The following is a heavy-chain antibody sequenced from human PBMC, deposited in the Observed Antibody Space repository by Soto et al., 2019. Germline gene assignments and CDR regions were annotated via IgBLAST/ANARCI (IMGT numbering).Heavy chain of an antibody. CDR2: SIPILGTA. CDR1: GGTFSSYA. V-gene: IGHV1-69*13. CDR3: ARAPDYYDSSGYYFFFGY. J-gene: IGHJ4*02. D-gene: IGHD3-22*01. Sequence: SVKVSCKASGGTFSSYAISWVRQAPGQGLERMGGSIPILGTANYAQKFQGRVTITADESTSTAYMELSSLRSEDMAVYYCARAPDYYDSSGYYFFFGYWGQGTLVTVSS.